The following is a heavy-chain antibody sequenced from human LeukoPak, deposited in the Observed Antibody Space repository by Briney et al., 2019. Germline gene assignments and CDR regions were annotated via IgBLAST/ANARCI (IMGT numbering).Heavy chain of an antibody. D-gene: IGHD6-13*01. Sequence: ASVKVSCTASGYTFTVYYMHWVRQAPGQGLEWMGWINPNSGGTNSAQKFQGRVTMTRDTSISTAYMELNRLTSDDTSVYYCARGDTSSWWVSDLCGRGTLVTVSS. CDR1: GYTFTVYY. V-gene: IGHV1-2*02. J-gene: IGHJ2*01. CDR3: ARGDTSSWWVSDL. CDR2: INPNSGGT.